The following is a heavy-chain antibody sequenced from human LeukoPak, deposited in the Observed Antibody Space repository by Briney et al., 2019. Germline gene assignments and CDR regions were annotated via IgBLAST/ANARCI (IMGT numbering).Heavy chain of an antibody. V-gene: IGHV4-59*12. J-gene: IGHJ4*02. CDR2: IYYTGST. CDR3: ARGRAVASDY. D-gene: IGHD6-19*01. Sequence: PSETLSLTCIVSGGSISSYYWSWIRQPPGKGLEWIGYIYYTGSTNYNPSLKSRVTISVDTSKNQFSLKLSSVTAADTAVYYCARGRAVASDYWGQGTLVTVSS. CDR1: GGSISSYY.